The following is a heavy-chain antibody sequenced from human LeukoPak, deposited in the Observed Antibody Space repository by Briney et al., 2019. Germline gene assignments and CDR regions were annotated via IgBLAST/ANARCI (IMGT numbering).Heavy chain of an antibody. D-gene: IGHD2-21*02. CDR1: GYTFTSYG. Sequence: ASVKVSCKASGYTFTSYGISWVRQAPGQGLEWMGWISAYNGNTNYAQKLQGRVTMTRDTSTSTVYMELSSLRPEDTAVYYCTVVVTAISPNAFDIWGQGTMVTVSS. J-gene: IGHJ3*02. CDR2: ISAYNGNT. V-gene: IGHV1-18*01. CDR3: TVVVTAISPNAFDI.